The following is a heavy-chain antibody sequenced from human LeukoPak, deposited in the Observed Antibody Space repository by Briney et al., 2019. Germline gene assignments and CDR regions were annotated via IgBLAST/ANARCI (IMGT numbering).Heavy chain of an antibody. J-gene: IGHJ4*02. Sequence: GGSLRLSCAASGFTVSSNYMSWVRQAPGKGLEWVSVIYSGGSTYYADSVKGRFTISRDNSKNTLYLQMNSLRAEDTAVYYCARESHEYYYDSSGYSMKFDYWGQGTLVTVSS. CDR1: GFTVSSNY. D-gene: IGHD3-22*01. CDR2: IYSGGST. V-gene: IGHV3-53*01. CDR3: ARESHEYYYDSSGYSMKFDY.